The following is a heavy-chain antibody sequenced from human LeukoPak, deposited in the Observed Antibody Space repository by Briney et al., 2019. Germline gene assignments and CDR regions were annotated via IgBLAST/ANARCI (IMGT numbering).Heavy chain of an antibody. D-gene: IGHD5-18*01. V-gene: IGHV1-69*05. CDR2: IIPIFGTA. CDR1: GGTFSSYA. J-gene: IGHJ6*03. Sequence: SVKVSCKASGGTFSSYAISWVRQAPGQGLEGMGRIIPIFGTANYAQKFQGRVTMTTDQSTSTAYMELSSLRSEDTAVYYCASRSGRGYSYGPRDYYMDVWGKGTTVTVSS. CDR3: ASRSGRGYSYGPRDYYMDV.